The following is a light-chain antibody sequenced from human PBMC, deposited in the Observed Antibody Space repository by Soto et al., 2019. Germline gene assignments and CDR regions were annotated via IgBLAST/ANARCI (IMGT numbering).Light chain of an antibody. CDR3: QQASTIPRT. V-gene: IGKV1-39*01. Sequence: DIPMTPSPSSLSASVGDRVTISCRSSQHISTYLNWYQHKPGQAPKLLVYAASTLQSGVPSRFSGSGSGTDFRLTISSLQPEDFATYYCQQASTIPRTFGQGTKVDLK. J-gene: IGKJ1*01. CDR2: AAS. CDR1: QHISTY.